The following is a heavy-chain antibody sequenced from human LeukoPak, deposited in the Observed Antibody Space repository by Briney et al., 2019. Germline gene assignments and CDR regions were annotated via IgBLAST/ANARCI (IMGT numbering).Heavy chain of an antibody. D-gene: IGHD2-8*01. CDR3: AREEQYCTNGVCRGGWFDP. CDR2: ISAYNGNT. J-gene: IGHJ5*02. Sequence: ASVKVSCKASGYTFTGYYMHWVRQAPGQGLEWMGWISAYNGNTNYAQKLQGRVTMTTDTSTSTAYMELRSLRSDDTAVYYCAREEQYCTNGVCRGGWFDPWGQGTLVTVSS. V-gene: IGHV1-18*04. CDR1: GYTFTGYY.